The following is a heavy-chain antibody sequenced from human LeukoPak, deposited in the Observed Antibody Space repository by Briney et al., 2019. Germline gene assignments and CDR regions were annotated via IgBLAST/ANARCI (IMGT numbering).Heavy chain of an antibody. CDR2: IFPGDSDT. CDR3: ARQQSVGATFCFDY. J-gene: IGHJ4*02. V-gene: IGHV5-51*01. Sequence: GESLKISCKGSGYRFTSYWIGWVRQLPGKGLEWMRIIFPGDSDTRYNPSFQGRVTISADKSISTAYRKWSGLKASDTAMYYCARQQSVGATFCFDYWGQGALVSVSS. CDR1: GYRFTSYW. D-gene: IGHD1-26*01.